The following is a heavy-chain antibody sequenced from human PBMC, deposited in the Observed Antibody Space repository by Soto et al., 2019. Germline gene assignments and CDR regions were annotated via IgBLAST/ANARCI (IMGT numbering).Heavy chain of an antibody. CDR3: ARGAVGATFDH. D-gene: IGHD1-26*01. CDR1: GGSITSGYY. Sequence: SETLSLTCTVSGGSITSGYYWSWIRQPPGRGLEWIGYIYYSGSTNYNYPLKSRVTISVDTSKNQFSLRLSSVTAADTAVYYCARGAVGATFDHWGQGTLVTVPQ. J-gene: IGHJ4*02. V-gene: IGHV4-61*01. CDR2: IYYSGST.